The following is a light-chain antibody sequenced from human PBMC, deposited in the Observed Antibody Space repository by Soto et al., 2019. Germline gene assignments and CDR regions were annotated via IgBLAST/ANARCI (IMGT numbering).Light chain of an antibody. CDR3: QQYNDYQYT. CDR1: QRITTW. V-gene: IGKV1-5*03. CDR2: KAT. Sequence: DIEMTQSPSTLSASVGDRVTTTCRASQRITTWLAWYQQKPGKAPKLLIYKATNVQTGVPSRFSGSGSGTEFSLTISSLQPEDFAIYYCQQYNDYQYTFGQGTKLEIK. J-gene: IGKJ2*01.